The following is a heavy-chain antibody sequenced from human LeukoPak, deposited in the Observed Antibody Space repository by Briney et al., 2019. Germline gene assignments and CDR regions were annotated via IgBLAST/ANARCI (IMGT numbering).Heavy chain of an antibody. D-gene: IGHD7-27*01. V-gene: IGHV4-34*01. J-gene: IGHJ4*02. Sequence: SETLSLTCAVYGGSFGTYFWAGSASPQGRGWSGLGEINHSGSTNYNPSLKSRVTISVDTSKNQFSLNLSSVTAADTAVYYCTRFSPRAMGNYLDFWGQGTLVTVSS. CDR2: INHSGST. CDR3: TRFSPRAMGNYLDF. CDR1: GGSFGTYF.